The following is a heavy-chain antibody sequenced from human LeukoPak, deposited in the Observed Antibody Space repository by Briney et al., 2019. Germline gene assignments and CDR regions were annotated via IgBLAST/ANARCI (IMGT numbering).Heavy chain of an antibody. Sequence: PGGSLRLSCAASGFTFSSYSMNWVRQAPGKGLEWVSYISSSSSTIYYADSVKGRFTISRDNAKNSLYLQMNSLRAEDTAVYYCARGGKRRIAAPRTDYYYYMDVWGKGTTVTVSS. CDR1: GFTFSSYS. CDR2: ISSSSSTI. J-gene: IGHJ6*03. V-gene: IGHV3-48*01. D-gene: IGHD6-6*01. CDR3: ARGGKRRIAAPRTDYYYYMDV.